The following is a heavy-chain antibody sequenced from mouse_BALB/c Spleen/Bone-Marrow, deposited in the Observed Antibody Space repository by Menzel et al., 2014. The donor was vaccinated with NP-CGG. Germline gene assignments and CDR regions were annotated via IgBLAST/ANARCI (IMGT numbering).Heavy chain of an antibody. V-gene: IGHV2-6-7*01. CDR2: IWGDGTT. D-gene: IGHD2-10*02. CDR3: AREKYGNYYAMGY. CDR1: GFSLTDYG. Sequence: QVHVKQSGPGLVAPSQSLSITCTVSGFSLTDYGISWVRQPPGKGLEWLGMIWGDGTTDYNSALRSRLSINKDNSRSQVFLKMNSLQTDDTARYYCAREKYGNYYAMGYWGQGTSVTVSS. J-gene: IGHJ4*01.